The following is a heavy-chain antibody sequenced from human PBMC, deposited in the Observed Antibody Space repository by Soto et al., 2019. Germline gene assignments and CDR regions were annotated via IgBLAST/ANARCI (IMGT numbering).Heavy chain of an antibody. CDR1: GGSISSYY. D-gene: IGHD6-13*01. V-gene: IGHV4-59*01. Sequence: PSETLSLTCTVSGGSISSYYWSWIRQPPGKGLEWIGYIYYSGSTNYNPSLKSRVTISVDTSKNQFSLKLSSVTAADTAVYYCASLSWSFDYWGQGTLVTVSS. CDR3: ASLSWSFDY. J-gene: IGHJ4*02. CDR2: IYYSGST.